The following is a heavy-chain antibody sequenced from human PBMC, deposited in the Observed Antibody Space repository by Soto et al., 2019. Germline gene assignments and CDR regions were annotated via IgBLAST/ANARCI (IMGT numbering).Heavy chain of an antibody. J-gene: IGHJ4*02. CDR1: GGSFSGYY. CDR2: INHSGST. V-gene: IGHV4-34*01. D-gene: IGHD6-13*01. CDR3: ARGIEGIAAAGTLDY. Sequence: TSETLSLTCAVYGGSFSGYYWSWIRQPPGKGLEWIGEINHSGSTNYNPSLKSRVTISVDTSKNQFSLKLSSVTAADTAVYYCARGIEGIAAAGTLDYWGQGTLVTVS.